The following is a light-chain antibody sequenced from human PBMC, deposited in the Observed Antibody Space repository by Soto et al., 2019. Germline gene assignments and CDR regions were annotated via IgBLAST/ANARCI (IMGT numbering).Light chain of an antibody. Sequence: QSVLTQPPSVSGAPGQRVTISCTGSSSNIGAGYDVHWYQQLPGTAPKLLIYGNSNRPSGVPDRFSGSKSGTSASLAITGLQAEDEADYYCQSHESSLSALYVFGPGTKSPS. V-gene: IGLV1-40*01. J-gene: IGLJ1*01. CDR3: QSHESSLSALYV. CDR1: SSNIGAGYD. CDR2: GNS.